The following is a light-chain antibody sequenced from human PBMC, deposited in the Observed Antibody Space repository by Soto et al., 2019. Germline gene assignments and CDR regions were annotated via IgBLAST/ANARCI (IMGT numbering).Light chain of an antibody. CDR1: QSVSSY. CDR3: QQAYGFAFT. J-gene: IGKJ3*01. V-gene: IGKV3-11*01. Sequence: EIVLTQSPATLSLSPGERATLSCRASQSVSSYLAWYQQKPGQAPRLLIYDASNRATGIPARFSGSGSGTDFTLTISSLQPEDTATYFCQQAYGFAFTFGPGTKLEIE. CDR2: DAS.